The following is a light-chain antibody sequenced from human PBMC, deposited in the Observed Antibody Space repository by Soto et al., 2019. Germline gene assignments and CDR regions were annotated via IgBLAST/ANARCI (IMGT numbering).Light chain of an antibody. Sequence: DIQMTQSPSSLSASLGFRFSITCRASQSISSYLNWYQQKPGKAPKLLIYAASSLQSGVPSRFSGSGSGTDFTLTISSLQPEDFATYYCQQSYSTPHTFGPGTKVDIK. CDR2: AAS. CDR3: QQSYSTPHT. J-gene: IGKJ3*01. CDR1: QSISSY. V-gene: IGKV1-39*01.